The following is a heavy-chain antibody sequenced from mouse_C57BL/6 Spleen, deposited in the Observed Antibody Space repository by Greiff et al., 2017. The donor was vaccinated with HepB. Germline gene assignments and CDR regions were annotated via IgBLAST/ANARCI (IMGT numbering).Heavy chain of an antibody. J-gene: IGHJ2*01. CDR1: GYTFTDYE. Sequence: QVQLQQSGAELVRPGASVTLSCKASGYTFTDYEMHWVKQTPVHGLEWIGAIDPETGGTAYNQKFKGKAILTADKSSSTAYMQLNSLTSEDSAVYYCARSSYGSSYPYYFDYWGQGTTLTVSS. CDR2: IDPETGGT. D-gene: IGHD1-1*01. CDR3: ARSSYGSSYPYYFDY. V-gene: IGHV1-15*01.